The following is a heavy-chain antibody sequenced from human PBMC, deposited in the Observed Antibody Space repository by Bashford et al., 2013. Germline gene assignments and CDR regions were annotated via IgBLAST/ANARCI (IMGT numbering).Heavy chain of an antibody. CDR2: VYFGDSDS. V-gene: IGHV5-51*01. CDR3: ARQVGGTLEY. Sequence: WVRQMPGKGLEWMGRVYFGDSDSMHSPSFQGQVTFSADKSVATAFLQWRSLKASDTAIYYCARQVGGTLEYWGQGTQVTVSS. J-gene: IGHJ4*02. D-gene: IGHD6-19*01.